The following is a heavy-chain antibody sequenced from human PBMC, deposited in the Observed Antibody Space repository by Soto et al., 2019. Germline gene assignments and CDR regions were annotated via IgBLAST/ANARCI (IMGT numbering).Heavy chain of an antibody. Sequence: LRLSCAASGFTVSSNYMSWVRQAPGKGLEWVSVIYSGGSTYYADSVKGRFTISRDNSKNTLYLQMNSLRAEDTAVYYCAREEGTMVRGTYYCYGMDVWGQGTTVTVSS. J-gene: IGHJ6*02. CDR2: IYSGGST. CDR3: AREEGTMVRGTYYCYGMDV. D-gene: IGHD3-10*01. V-gene: IGHV3-53*01. CDR1: GFTVSSNY.